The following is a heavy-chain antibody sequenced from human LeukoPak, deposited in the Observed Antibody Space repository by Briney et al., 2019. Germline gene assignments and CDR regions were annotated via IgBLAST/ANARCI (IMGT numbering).Heavy chain of an antibody. CDR1: GFIFSSYW. CDR2: IKQDESEK. D-gene: IGHD5-18*01. CDR3: ARDQRGYNYGRLMGHYYYYGMDV. J-gene: IGHJ6*02. V-gene: IGHV3-7*01. Sequence: PGGSLRLSCAASGFIFSSYWMTWVRQAPGKGLEWVANIKQDESEKYYVDSVKGRFTISRDNAKNSLYLQMNNLRAEDTAVYYCARDQRGYNYGRLMGHYYYYGMDVWGQGTTVIVSS.